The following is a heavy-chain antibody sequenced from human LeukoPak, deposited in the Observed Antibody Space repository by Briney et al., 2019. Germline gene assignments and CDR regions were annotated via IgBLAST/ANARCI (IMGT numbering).Heavy chain of an antibody. V-gene: IGHV1-2*02. Sequence: ASVKVSCKASGYTFTGYYMHWVRQAPGQGLEWMGWINPNSGGTNYAQKFQGRVTMTRDTSISTAYMELSRLRSDDTAVYYCARGRYSSGWYSDYWGQGTLVTVSS. CDR1: GYTFTGYY. D-gene: IGHD6-19*01. CDR2: INPNSGGT. CDR3: ARGRYSSGWYSDY. J-gene: IGHJ4*02.